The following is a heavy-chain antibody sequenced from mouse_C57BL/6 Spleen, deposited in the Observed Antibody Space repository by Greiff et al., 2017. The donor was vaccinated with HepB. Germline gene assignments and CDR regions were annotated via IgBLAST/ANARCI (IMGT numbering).Heavy chain of an antibody. D-gene: IGHD1-1*02. CDR2: INPNNGGT. CDR3: ARWYPLEYYYAMDY. V-gene: IGHV1-18*01. J-gene: IGHJ4*01. CDR1: GYTFTDYN. Sequence: EVQLQQSGPELVKPGASVKIPCKASGYTFTDYNMDWVKQSHGKSLEWIGDINPNNGGTIYNQKFKGKATLTVDKSSSTAYMELRSLTSEDTAVYYCARWYPLEYYYAMDYWGQGTSVTVSS.